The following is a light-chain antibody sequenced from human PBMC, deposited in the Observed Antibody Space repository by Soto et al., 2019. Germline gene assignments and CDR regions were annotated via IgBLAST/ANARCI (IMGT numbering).Light chain of an antibody. J-gene: IGKJ2*01. CDR3: QQSFSTPYI. CDR2: AAS. Sequence: DFQVTQSPSSLSASVGDRVTITCRASQSVNDYLNWYQQRPGKAPRLLIYAASTLHSGVPSRFSGSGFGTDFSLTITSLQPEDFATYYCQQSFSTPYIFGQGTKPEIK. V-gene: IGKV1-39*01. CDR1: QSVNDY.